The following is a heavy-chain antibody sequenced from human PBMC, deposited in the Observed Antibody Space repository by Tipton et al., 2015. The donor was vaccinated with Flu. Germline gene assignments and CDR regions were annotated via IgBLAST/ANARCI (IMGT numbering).Heavy chain of an antibody. CDR3: ARHGSGVGFDP. V-gene: IGHV4-39*01. CDR2: IYPTGTT. D-gene: IGHD3-3*01. J-gene: IGHJ5*02. Sequence: LRLSCTVSSGSIRSTDYFCAWIRQPPGKRLELIGSIYPTGTTYYNPSLKSRVTISVDTSKSQFSLKLRSVTAADTAVYYCARHGSGVGFDPWGQGTLVTVSS. CDR1: SGSIRSTDYF.